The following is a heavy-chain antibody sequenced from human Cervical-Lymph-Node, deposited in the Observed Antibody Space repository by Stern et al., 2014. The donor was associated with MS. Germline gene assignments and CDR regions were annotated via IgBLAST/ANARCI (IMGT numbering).Heavy chain of an antibody. CDR2: ISYDEENK. CDR1: GFTFGSYG. J-gene: IGHJ6*02. CDR3: AKDRGGHVYDGLDV. Sequence: VQLVESGGGVVQPGRSLRLSCAASGFTFGSYGMHWVRQAPGQGLEWVAVISYDEENKFYADSVKGRFSISRDNSKNTLYVQMNSLRVEDTAVYYCAKDRGGHVYDGLDVWGQGTTVTVSS. V-gene: IGHV3-30*18. D-gene: IGHD3-10*01.